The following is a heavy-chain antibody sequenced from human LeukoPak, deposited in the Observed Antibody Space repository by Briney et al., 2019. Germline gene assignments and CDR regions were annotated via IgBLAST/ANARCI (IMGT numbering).Heavy chain of an antibody. J-gene: IGHJ4*02. CDR1: GFTMSNSA. D-gene: IGHD2-15*01. Sequence: PGGSLRLSCAASGFTMSNSAMSWVRQAPGKGLEWVSAINGGNSDTNYAESVKGRFTISRDNSRNTLYLQMNSLRAEDTAVYYCAKDLLRWAFDYWGQGTLVTVSS. CDR2: INGGNSDT. CDR3: AKDLLRWAFDY. V-gene: IGHV3-23*01.